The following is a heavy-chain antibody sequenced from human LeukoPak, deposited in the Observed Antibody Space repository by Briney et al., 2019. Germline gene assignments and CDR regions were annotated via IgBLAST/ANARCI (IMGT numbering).Heavy chain of an antibody. CDR1: GYTFTSYD. CDR2: MNPNSGNT. J-gene: IGHJ6*02. V-gene: IGHV1-8*01. CDR3: ARDPYRIYYYYYGMDV. Sequence: VASVKVPCKASGYTFTSYDINWVRQATGQGLEWMGWMNPNSGNTGYAQKFQGRVTMTRNTSISTAYMELSSLRSEDTAVYYCARDPYRIYYYYYGMDVWGQGTTVTVSS. D-gene: IGHD2-15*01.